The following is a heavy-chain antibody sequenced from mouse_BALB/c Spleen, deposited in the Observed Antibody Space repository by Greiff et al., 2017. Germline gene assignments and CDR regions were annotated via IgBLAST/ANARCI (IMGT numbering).Heavy chain of an antibody. Sequence: EVQRVESGGGLVQPGGSRKLSCAASGFTFSSFGMHWVRQAPEKGLEWVAYISSGSSTIYYADTVKGRFTISRDNPKNTLFLQMTSLRSEDTAMYYCASNYGNYDYAMDYWGQGTSVTVSS. J-gene: IGHJ4*01. D-gene: IGHD2-1*01. CDR2: ISSGSSTI. CDR1: GFTFSSFG. CDR3: ASNYGNYDYAMDY. V-gene: IGHV5-17*02.